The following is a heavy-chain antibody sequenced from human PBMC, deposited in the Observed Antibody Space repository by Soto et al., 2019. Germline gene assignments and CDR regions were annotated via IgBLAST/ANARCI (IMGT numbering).Heavy chain of an antibody. CDR2: IYYSGST. D-gene: IGHD6-6*01. V-gene: IGHV4-39*01. CDR3: GAAHVPAYNWFDP. CDR1: GGSISSSSYY. Sequence: SETLSLTCTVSGGSISSSSYYWGWIRQPPGKGLEWIGSIYYSGSTYYNPSLKSRVTISIDTSKNQFSLRLNSVPAADTAVYYCGAAHVPAYNWFDPWGQGTLVTVSS. J-gene: IGHJ5*02.